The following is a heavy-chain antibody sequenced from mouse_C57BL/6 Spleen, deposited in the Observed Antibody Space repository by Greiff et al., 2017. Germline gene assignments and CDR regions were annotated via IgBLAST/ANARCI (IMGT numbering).Heavy chain of an antibody. CDR1: GFNIKDYY. D-gene: IGHD4-1*01. Sequence: EVMLVESGAELVKPGASVKLSCTASGFNIKDYYMHWVKQRTEQGLEWIGRIDPEDGETKYAPKFQGKATITADTSSNTAYLQLSSLTSEDTAVXYCARRGVTGTLYYFDYWGQGTTLTVSS. CDR3: ARRGVTGTLYYFDY. V-gene: IGHV14-2*01. J-gene: IGHJ2*01. CDR2: IDPEDGET.